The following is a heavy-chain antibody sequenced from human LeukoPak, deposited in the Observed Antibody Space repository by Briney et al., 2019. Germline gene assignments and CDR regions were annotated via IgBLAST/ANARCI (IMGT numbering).Heavy chain of an antibody. V-gene: IGHV5-51*01. Sequence: GESLKISCKGCGYSFTSYWIGWVRQMPGKGLEWMGIIYPGDSDTRYSPSFQGQVTISADKSISTAYLQWSSLKASDTAMYYCARPLEYSSSLLALAVWGQGTTVTVSS. D-gene: IGHD6-6*01. CDR2: IYPGDSDT. CDR1: GYSFTSYW. J-gene: IGHJ6*02. CDR3: ARPLEYSSSLLALAV.